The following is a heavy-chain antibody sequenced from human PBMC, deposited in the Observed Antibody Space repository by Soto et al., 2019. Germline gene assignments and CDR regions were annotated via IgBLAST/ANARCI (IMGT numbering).Heavy chain of an antibody. CDR2: ISAYNGDT. D-gene: IGHD6-19*01. CDR1: GYTFTRYS. Sequence: ASVTVSCKTSGYTFTRYSIIWVRQAPGQGLEWMGWISAYNGDTNYAQKLQGRVTMTTDASTSTAYMELRSLRSDDTAMYYCARDHAGSGWFRFDYWGQGTLVTVSS. CDR3: ARDHAGSGWFRFDY. V-gene: IGHV1-18*01. J-gene: IGHJ4*02.